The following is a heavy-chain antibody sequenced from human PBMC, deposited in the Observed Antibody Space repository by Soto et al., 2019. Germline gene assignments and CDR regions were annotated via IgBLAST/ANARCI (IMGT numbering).Heavy chain of an antibody. CDR3: ATVFITMIAINWLDT. CDR2: ISYDGSSK. Sequence: GGSXRLSCASSGFTFSSHAMHWVRQAPGKGLEWVALISYDGSSKYYADSVKGRFTISRDNSKNTLYLQMNSLRAEDTAVYYCATVFITMIAINWLDTWGQGTLVTVSS. J-gene: IGHJ5*02. CDR1: GFTFSSHA. V-gene: IGHV3-30-3*01. D-gene: IGHD3-22*01.